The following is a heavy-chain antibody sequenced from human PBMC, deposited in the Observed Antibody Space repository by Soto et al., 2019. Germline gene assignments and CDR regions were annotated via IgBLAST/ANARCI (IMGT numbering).Heavy chain of an antibody. CDR3: ARHAGYGFFWFDP. V-gene: IGHV4-39*01. CDR1: GGSISSSSYY. Sequence: SETLSLTCTVSGGSISSSSYYWGWIRQPPGKGLEWIGSIYYSGSTYYNPSLKSRVTISVDTSKNQFSLKLSSVTAADTAVYYCARHAGYGFFWFDPWGQGTLVTVSS. J-gene: IGHJ5*02. CDR2: IYYSGST. D-gene: IGHD3-3*01.